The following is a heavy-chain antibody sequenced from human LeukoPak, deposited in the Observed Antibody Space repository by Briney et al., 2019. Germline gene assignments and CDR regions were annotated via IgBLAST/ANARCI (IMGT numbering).Heavy chain of an antibody. D-gene: IGHD3-16*02. J-gene: IGHJ4*02. CDR2: IKQDGSEK. CDR3: ARIWGSYRSGFDY. Sequence: GSLRLSCAASGFTFSNYWMSWVRQAPGKGLEWVANIKQDGSEKYYVDSVKGRFTISRGNAKNSLYLQMNSLRAEDTAVYYCARIWGSYRSGFDYWGQGTLVTVSS. CDR1: GFTFSNYW. V-gene: IGHV3-7*01.